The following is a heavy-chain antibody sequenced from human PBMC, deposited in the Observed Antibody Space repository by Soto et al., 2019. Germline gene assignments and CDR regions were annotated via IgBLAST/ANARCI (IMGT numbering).Heavy chain of an antibody. CDR2: IYYSGST. Sequence: SETLSLTCAVYGGSFSGYYWGWIRQPPGKGLEWIGSIYYSGSTYYNPSLKSRVTISVDTSKNQFSLKLSSVTAADTAVYYCARHVPRILWFGELPNPYFDYWGQGTLVTVS. D-gene: IGHD3-10*01. CDR3: ARHVPRILWFGELPNPYFDY. CDR1: GGSFSGYY. J-gene: IGHJ4*02. V-gene: IGHV4-39*01.